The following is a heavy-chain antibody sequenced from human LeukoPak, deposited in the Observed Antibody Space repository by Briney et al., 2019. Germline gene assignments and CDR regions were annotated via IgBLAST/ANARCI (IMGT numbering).Heavy chain of an antibody. CDR1: GFTFSNYA. CDR3: AKGFYDGLDY. J-gene: IGHJ4*02. D-gene: IGHD2/OR15-2a*01. CDR2: ISGSGGST. V-gene: IGHV3-23*01. Sequence: LAGGSLRLSCVASGFTFSNYAMSWVRQAPGKGLEWVSAISGSGGSTYYADSVKGRFTIPRDNSKNTLYLQMNSLRAEDTAVYYCAKGFYDGLDYWGQGTLVTVSS.